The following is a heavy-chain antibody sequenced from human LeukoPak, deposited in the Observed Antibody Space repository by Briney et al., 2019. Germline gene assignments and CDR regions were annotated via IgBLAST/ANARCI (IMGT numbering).Heavy chain of an antibody. CDR1: GGSISSSSYY. D-gene: IGHD5-18*01. J-gene: IGHJ4*02. V-gene: IGHV4-39*02. CDR3: ARDHYSYGYFDY. CDR2: IYYSGST. Sequence: SETLSLTCTVSGGSISSSSYYWGWIRQPPGKGLEWIGSIYYSGSTYYNPSLKSRVTISVDTSKNQFSLKLSSVTAADTAVYYCARDHYSYGYFDYWGQGTLVTVSS.